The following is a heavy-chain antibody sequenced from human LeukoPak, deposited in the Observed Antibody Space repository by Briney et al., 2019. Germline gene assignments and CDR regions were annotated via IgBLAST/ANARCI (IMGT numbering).Heavy chain of an antibody. CDR1: GGTFSSYA. CDR2: IIPIFGTA. D-gene: IGHD6-13*01. V-gene: IGHV1-69*13. CDR3: ARDNPGIARPRLPLTGGFDP. Sequence: ASVKVSCKASGGTFSSYAISWVRQAPGQGLEWMGGIIPIFGTANYAQKFQGRVTITADESTSTAYMELSSLRSEDTAVYYCARDNPGIARPRLPLTGGFDPWGQGTLVTVSS. J-gene: IGHJ5*02.